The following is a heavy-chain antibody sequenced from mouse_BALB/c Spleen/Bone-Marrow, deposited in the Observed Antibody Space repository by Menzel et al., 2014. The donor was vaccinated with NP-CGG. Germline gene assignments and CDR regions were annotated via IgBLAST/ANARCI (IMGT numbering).Heavy chain of an antibody. D-gene: IGHD2-2*01. J-gene: IGHJ4*01. Sequence: VQLQQSGPGLVAPSQSLSITCTVSGFSLTSYGVHWVRQPPGKGLEWLGVIWAGGSTNYNSALMSRLSISKDNSKSQVFLKMNSLQTYDTAMYYCARDRGFGYDRTMDSWGQGTSVTVSS. CDR2: IWAGGST. V-gene: IGHV2-9*02. CDR1: GFSLTSYG. CDR3: ARDRGFGYDRTMDS.